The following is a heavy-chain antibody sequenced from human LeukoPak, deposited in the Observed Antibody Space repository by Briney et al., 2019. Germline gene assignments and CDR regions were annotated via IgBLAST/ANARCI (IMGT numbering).Heavy chain of an antibody. V-gene: IGHV3-23*01. D-gene: IGHD3-22*01. CDR2: ISGTGLYT. Sequence: GGFLRLSCATSGFTFTSYAMTWVRQAPGKGLEWVSGISGTGLYTYYADSVKGRFTISRDISKNMVSLQMNSLTAEDTAVYYCAKDHYDSSGYFDYWGQGTLVTVSA. CDR3: AKDHYDSSGYFDY. J-gene: IGHJ4*02. CDR1: GFTFTSYA.